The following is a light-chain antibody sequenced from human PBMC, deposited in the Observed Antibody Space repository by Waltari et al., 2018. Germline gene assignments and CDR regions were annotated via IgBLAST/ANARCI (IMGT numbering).Light chain of an antibody. V-gene: IGKV4-1*01. J-gene: IGKJ1*01. CDR3: QQYYTLPRT. Sequence: DIVMTQSPDSLALSLGERATINCKSSQGVLHPPNNNNDLSWDQQKPGQPPKLLIYWTSIRESGVPDRFSGSGSGTDFTLTISSLQAEDAAVYFCQQYYTLPRTFGQGTMVEI. CDR2: WTS. CDR1: QGVLHPPNNNND.